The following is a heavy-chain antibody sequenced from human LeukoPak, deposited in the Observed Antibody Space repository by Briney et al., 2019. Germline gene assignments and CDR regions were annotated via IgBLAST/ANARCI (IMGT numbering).Heavy chain of an antibody. CDR2: IYTTGTA. CDR3: ALITFGGVIVPFDY. J-gene: IGHJ4*02. CDR1: GGSIGPYY. D-gene: IGHD3-16*02. V-gene: IGHV4-4*07. Sequence: SETLSLTCLLSGGSIGPYYWSWIRQAAGKGPEWIGRIYTTGTADYNPSLKGRVFLSVDTSMNQFSLKVTSVTAADTAVYYCALITFGGVIVPFDYWGQGTLVTVSS.